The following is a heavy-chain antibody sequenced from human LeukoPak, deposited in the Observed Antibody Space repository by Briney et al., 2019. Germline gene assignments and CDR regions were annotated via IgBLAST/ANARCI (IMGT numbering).Heavy chain of an antibody. CDR3: AKDVIDDYGDLDAFDI. Sequence: SETLSLTCTVSGGSISSYYWSWIRQPPGKGLEWIGYIYYSGSTNYNPSLKSRVTISVDTSKNQFSLKLSSVTAADTAVYYCAKDVIDDYGDLDAFDIWGQGTMVTVSS. V-gene: IGHV4-59*01. J-gene: IGHJ3*02. D-gene: IGHD4-17*01. CDR1: GGSISSYY. CDR2: IYYSGST.